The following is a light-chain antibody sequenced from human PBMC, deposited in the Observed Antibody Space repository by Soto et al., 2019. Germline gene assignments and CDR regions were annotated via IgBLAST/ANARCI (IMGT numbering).Light chain of an antibody. Sequence: QAVVTQEPSLTVSPGETVTLTCGSSTGAVTSGHYPYWFQQKPGQAPRTLIYDTKNKHSWTPARFSGSLLGGKAALTLSGAQPEDEAEYYCLLSYSGPRVFGGGTKVTLL. CDR2: DTK. CDR1: TGAVTSGHY. V-gene: IGLV7-46*01. J-gene: IGLJ3*02. CDR3: LLSYSGPRV.